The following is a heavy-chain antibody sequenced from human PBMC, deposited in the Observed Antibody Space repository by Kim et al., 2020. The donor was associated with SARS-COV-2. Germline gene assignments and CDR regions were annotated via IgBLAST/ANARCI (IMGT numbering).Heavy chain of an antibody. J-gene: IGHJ4*02. CDR3: ARDRPNSSENDY. CDR2: ISSSSSYI. V-gene: IGHV3-21*01. Sequence: GGSLRLSCAASGFTFSSYSMNWVRQAPGKGLEWVSSISSSSSYIYYADSVKGRFTISRDNAKNSLYLQMNSLRAEDTAVYYCARDRPNSSENDYWGQGTLVTVSS. CDR1: GFTFSSYS. D-gene: IGHD6-19*01.